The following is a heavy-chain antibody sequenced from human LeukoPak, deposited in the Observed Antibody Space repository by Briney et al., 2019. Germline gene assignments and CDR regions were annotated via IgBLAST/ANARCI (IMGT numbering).Heavy chain of an antibody. D-gene: IGHD3-22*01. CDR2: ISNSGGTT. J-gene: IGHJ4*02. V-gene: IGHV3-23*01. CDR1: GFTFSSYA. Sequence: GGSLRLSCAVSGFTFSSYAMSWVRQAPGKGLEWVSTISNSGGTTYYADSVKGRFTISRDDSENTLYLQMNSLKTEDTAVYYCTRGGYYDSSGYFSDYWGQGTLVTVSS. CDR3: TRGGYYDSSGYFSDY.